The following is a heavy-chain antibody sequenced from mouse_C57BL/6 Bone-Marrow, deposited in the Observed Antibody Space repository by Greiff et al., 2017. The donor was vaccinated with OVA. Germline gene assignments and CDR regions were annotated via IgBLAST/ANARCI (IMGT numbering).Heavy chain of an antibody. J-gene: IGHJ3*01. CDR2: ISGGGGNT. V-gene: IGHV5-9*01. CDR1: GFTFSSYT. Sequence: EVKLVESGGGLVKPGGSLKLSCAASGFTFSSYTMSWVRQTPEKRLEWVATISGGGGNTYYPDSVKGRFTISRDNAKNTLYLQMSSLRSEDTALYYCARHEGPRCAYWGQGTLVTVSA. D-gene: IGHD3-3*01. CDR3: ARHEGPRCAY.